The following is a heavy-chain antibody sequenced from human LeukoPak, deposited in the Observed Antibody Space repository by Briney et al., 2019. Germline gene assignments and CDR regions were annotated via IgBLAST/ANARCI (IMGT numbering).Heavy chain of an antibody. J-gene: IGHJ6*02. CDR3: ARELHDSSGYYMRDYYYYGMDV. CDR2: ISYDGSNK. D-gene: IGHD3-22*01. CDR1: GFTFSSYA. V-gene: IGHV3-30-3*01. Sequence: GGSLRLSCAASGFTFSSYAMHWVRQAPGKGLEWVAVISYDGSNKYYADSVKGRFTISRDNSKNTLYLQMNSLRAEDTAVYYCARELHDSSGYYMRDYYYYGMDVWGQGTMVTVSS.